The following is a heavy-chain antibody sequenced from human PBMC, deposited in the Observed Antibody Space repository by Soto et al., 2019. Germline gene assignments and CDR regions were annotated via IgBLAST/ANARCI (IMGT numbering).Heavy chain of an antibody. V-gene: IGHV4-39*01. CDR1: GGSISSSSYY. CDR3: ARPFSQWLLSPFDY. CDR2: IYYSGST. J-gene: IGHJ4*02. Sequence: KPSETLSLTCTVSGGSISSSSYYWGWIRQPPGKGLEWIGSIYYSGSTYYNPSLKSRVTISVDTSKNQFSLKLSSVTAADTAVYYCARPFSQWLLSPFDYWGQGTLVTVSS. D-gene: IGHD6-19*01.